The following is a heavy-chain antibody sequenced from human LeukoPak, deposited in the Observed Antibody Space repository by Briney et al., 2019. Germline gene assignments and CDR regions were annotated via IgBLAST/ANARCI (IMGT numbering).Heavy chain of an antibody. D-gene: IGHD4/OR15-4a*01. Sequence: SETLSLTCAVYGGSFSGYYWSWIRQPPGKGLEWIGDINYRGSTNYNSSLKSRVTISVDTSKNEVSLKLASVAAADTAVYYCARRNYEYGGNLIDSWGQGTLVIVSS. CDR2: INYRGST. CDR1: GGSFSGYY. V-gene: IGHV4-34*01. CDR3: ARRNYEYGGNLIDS. J-gene: IGHJ4*02.